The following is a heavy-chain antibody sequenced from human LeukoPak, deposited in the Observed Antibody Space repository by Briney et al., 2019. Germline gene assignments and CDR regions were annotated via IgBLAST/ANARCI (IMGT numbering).Heavy chain of an antibody. D-gene: IGHD4-11*01. CDR3: ARAGQWTTVTGYAMDV. V-gene: IGHV3-48*03. CDR2: ISSSGSTI. CDR1: GFTFSTYE. J-gene: IGHJ6*02. Sequence: PGGSLRLSCAASGFTFSTYEMNWVRQAPGKGLEWVSYISSSGSTIYYADSVKGRFTISRDNAKNSLYLQMNSLRAEDTAVYYCARAGQWTTVTGYAMDVWGQGTTVTVSS.